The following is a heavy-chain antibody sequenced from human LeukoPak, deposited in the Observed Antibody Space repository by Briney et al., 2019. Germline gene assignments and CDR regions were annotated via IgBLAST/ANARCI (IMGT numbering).Heavy chain of an antibody. CDR2: INSDGSST. CDR3: ARETTVTGWFDP. Sequence: PGGSLRLSCAASGFIFSSNRMHWVRQPPGKGLVWVSRINSDGSSTSYADSVKGRFTISRDNAKNTPYLQMNSLRAEDTAVYYCARETTVTGWFDPWGQGTLVTVSS. CDR1: GFIFSSNR. V-gene: IGHV3-74*01. J-gene: IGHJ5*02. D-gene: IGHD4-17*01.